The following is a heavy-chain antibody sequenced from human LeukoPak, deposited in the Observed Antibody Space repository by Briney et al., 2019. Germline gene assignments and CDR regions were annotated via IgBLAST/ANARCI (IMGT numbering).Heavy chain of an antibody. J-gene: IGHJ6*03. CDR2: IYTSGST. V-gene: IGHV4-4*07. CDR1: GGSISSYY. D-gene: IGHD6-19*01. CDR3: ARAPLHSSGPMGYYYYYYMDV. Sequence: SETLSLTCTVSGGSISSYYWSWIRQPAGKGLEWIGRIYTSGSTNYNPSLKSRVTMSVDTSKNQFSLKLSSVTAADTGVYYCARAPLHSSGPMGYYYYYYMDVWGKGTTVTVSS.